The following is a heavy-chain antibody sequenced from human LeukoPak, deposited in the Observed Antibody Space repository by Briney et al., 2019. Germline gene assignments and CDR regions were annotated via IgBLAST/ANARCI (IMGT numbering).Heavy chain of an antibody. CDR2: INPNSGGT. D-gene: IGHD2-2*02. CDR1: GYTFTGYY. J-gene: IGHJ6*02. CDR3: AREDIVVVPAAIGLNYYYTVWTS. Sequence: GASVKVSCKASGYTFTGYYMHWVRQAPGQGLEWMGWINPNSGGTNYAQKFQGRVTMTRDTSISTAYMELSRLRSDDTAVYYCAREDIVVVPAAIGLNYYYTVWTSGAKGPRSPSP. V-gene: IGHV1-2*02.